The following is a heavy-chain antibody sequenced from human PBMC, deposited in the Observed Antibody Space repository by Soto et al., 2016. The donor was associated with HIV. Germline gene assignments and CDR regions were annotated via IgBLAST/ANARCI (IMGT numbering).Heavy chain of an antibody. CDR1: GITVTNTY. CDR3: ARERDYDSSEDGFDM. J-gene: IGHJ3*02. CDR2: IYSDDST. Sequence: EEQLVKSGGGLVQPGGSLRLSCTASGITVTNTYLNWVRQAPGKGLEWVSVIYSDDSTFYADSVRGRFTISRDISKNTLFLQMNSLRAEDTAIYYCARERDYDSSEDGFDMWGQGTMVTVSS. V-gene: IGHV3-66*01. D-gene: IGHD3-22*01.